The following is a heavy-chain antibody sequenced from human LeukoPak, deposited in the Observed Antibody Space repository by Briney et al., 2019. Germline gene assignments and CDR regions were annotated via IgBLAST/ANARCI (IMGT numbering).Heavy chain of an antibody. CDR2: IYHSGST. CDR1: GYSIRSGYY. D-gene: IGHD7-27*01. CDR3: ARHDGPGDLFDY. V-gene: IGHV4-38-2*02. J-gene: IGHJ4*02. Sequence: TPAETLSLTCTVSGYSIRSGYYWGWIRQPPGRGLEWIGSIYHSGSTYYNPSLKSRVTISVDTSKNQFSLKLSSVTAADTAVYYCARHDGPGDLFDYWGQGTLVTVSS.